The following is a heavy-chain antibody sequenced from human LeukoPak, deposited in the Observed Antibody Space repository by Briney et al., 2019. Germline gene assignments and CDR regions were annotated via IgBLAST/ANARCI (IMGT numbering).Heavy chain of an antibody. CDR1: GFAFSHYS. CDR2: ISYSGPHM. V-gene: IGHV3-21*01. CDR3: ASNDYRDEGIDS. J-gene: IGHJ4*02. D-gene: IGHD4-17*01. Sequence: GGSLRLSCAASGFAFSHYSMNWVRQAPGKGLEWVSSISYSGPHMFYADSVRGRFTISRDNAENSLFLQMNSLRAEDTAVYFCASNDYRDEGIDSWGQGTLVTVSS.